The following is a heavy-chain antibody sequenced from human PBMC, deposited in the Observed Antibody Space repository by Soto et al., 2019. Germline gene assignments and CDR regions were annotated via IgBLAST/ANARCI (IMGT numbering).Heavy chain of an antibody. Sequence: ASVKVSCKASGYLFTAYSMHWVRLAPGQGLEWMGVVNPSGGSTKYAQNFQGRVTMTRDTSTTTIYMELSSLRSDDTAIYYCARDEGGYDILTGYYKAHHFDYWGQGVLVTVS. D-gene: IGHD3-9*01. CDR1: GYLFTAYS. CDR2: VNPSGGST. V-gene: IGHV1-46*01. J-gene: IGHJ4*02. CDR3: ARDEGGYDILTGYYKAHHFDY.